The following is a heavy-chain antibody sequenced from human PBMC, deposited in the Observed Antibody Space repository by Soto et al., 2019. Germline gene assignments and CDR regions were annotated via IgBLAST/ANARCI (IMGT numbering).Heavy chain of an antibody. V-gene: IGHV3-64*01. CDR2: ISSNGGST. J-gene: IGHJ6*02. CDR3: AREGGNYYGSGRYPYYYGMDV. Sequence: EVQLVESGGGLVQPGGSLRLSCAASGFTFSSYAMHWVRQAPGKGLEYVSAISSNGGSTYYANSVKGRFTISRDNSKNTLYLQMGSLRAEDMAVYYCAREGGNYYGSGRYPYYYGMDVWGQGTTVTVSS. CDR1: GFTFSSYA. D-gene: IGHD3-10*01.